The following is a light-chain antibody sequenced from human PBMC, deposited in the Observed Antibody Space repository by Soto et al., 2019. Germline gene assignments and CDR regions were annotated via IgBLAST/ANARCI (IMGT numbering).Light chain of an antibody. V-gene: IGLV2-14*03. CDR3: TSYASSSSYV. Sequence: QSVLTQPASVSGSPGQSITISCTGTSSDVGGYNHVSWYQPHPSKSPKLMIYDVSNRPSGVSNRFFGSKSDNTASLIISSLQAEDEADYYCTSYASSSSYVFGCGTNVTVL. CDR1: SSDVGGYNH. J-gene: IGLJ1*01. CDR2: DVS.